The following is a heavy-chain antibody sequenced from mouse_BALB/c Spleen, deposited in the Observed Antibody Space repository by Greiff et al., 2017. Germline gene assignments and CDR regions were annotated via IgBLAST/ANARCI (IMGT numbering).Heavy chain of an antibody. CDR1: GYTFTSYW. D-gene: IGHD3-1*01. V-gene: IGHV1S81*02. Sequence: VKLQQPGAELVKPGASVKLSCKASGYTFTSYWMHWVKQRPGQGLEWIGEINPSNGRTNYNEKFKSKATLTVDKSSSTAYMQLSSLTSEDSAVYYCARSGGSMDYWGQGTSVTVSS. CDR3: ARSGGSMDY. CDR2: INPSNGRT. J-gene: IGHJ4*01.